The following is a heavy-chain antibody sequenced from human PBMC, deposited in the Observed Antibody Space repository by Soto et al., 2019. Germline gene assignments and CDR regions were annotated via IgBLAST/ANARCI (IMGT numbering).Heavy chain of an antibody. CDR1: GGSFSGYY. CDR3: ARGSMMRGSGSYRGTRTKNWFDP. V-gene: IGHV4-34*01. Sequence: PSETLSLTCAVYGGSFSGYYWSWIRQPPGKGLEWIGEINHSGSTNYNPSLKSRVTISVDTSKNQFSLKLSSVTAADTAVYYCARGSMMRGSGSYRGTRTKNWFDPWGQGTLVTVSS. CDR2: INHSGST. D-gene: IGHD3-10*01. J-gene: IGHJ5*02.